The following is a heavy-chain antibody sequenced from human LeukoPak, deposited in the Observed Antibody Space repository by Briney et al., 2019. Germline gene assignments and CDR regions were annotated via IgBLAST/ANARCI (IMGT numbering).Heavy chain of an antibody. CDR3: ARDNDYGDSDAFDI. J-gene: IGHJ3*02. V-gene: IGHV1-18*01. CDR2: ISAYNGNT. Sequence: ASVKVSCKASGYTFTSYISWVRQAPGQGLEWMGWISAYNGNTNYAQKLQGRVTMTTDTSTSTAYMELRSLRSDDTAVYYCARDNDYGDSDAFDIWGQGTMATVSS. D-gene: IGHD4-17*01. CDR1: GYTFTSY.